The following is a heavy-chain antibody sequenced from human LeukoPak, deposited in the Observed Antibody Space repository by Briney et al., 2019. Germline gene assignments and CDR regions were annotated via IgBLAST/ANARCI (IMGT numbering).Heavy chain of an antibody. CDR1: GFTFSNYA. CDR3: ARGSGSASLMDV. D-gene: IGHD2-15*01. J-gene: IGHJ6*03. CDR2: ISGSGSST. Sequence: GGSPRLSCAASGFTFSNYAMSWVRQAPGKGLEWVSTISGSGSSTYHADSVKGRFTVSRDNSRNTLYLQMNSLRAEDTAVYYCARGSGSASLMDVWGKGTTVTVSS. V-gene: IGHV3-23*01.